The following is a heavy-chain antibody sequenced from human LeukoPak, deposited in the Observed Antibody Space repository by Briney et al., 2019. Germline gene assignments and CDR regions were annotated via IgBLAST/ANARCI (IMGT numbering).Heavy chain of an antibody. J-gene: IGHJ5*02. V-gene: IGHV4-59*01. CDR1: GGSISSYY. Sequence: SETLSLTCTVSGGSISSYYWSWIRQPPGKGLEWIGYIYYSGSTNYNPSLKSRVTISVDTSKNQFSLKLSSVTAADTAVYYCARGGSGWYLNWFDPWGQGTLVTVSS. CDR3: ARGGSGWYLNWFDP. CDR2: IYYSGST. D-gene: IGHD6-19*01.